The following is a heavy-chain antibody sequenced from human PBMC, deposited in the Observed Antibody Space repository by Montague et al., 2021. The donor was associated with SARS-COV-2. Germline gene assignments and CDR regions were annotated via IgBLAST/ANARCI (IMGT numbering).Heavy chain of an antibody. CDR2: VSYSGRT. Sequence: SETLSLTCTVSGGSICSYYWSWVRQPPGKGLEWIGHVSYSGRTNYNPSLKSRVTMSVDTSKNHFSLRLSSVTAADTAVYYCVRDTQYDDANAWDDWFDPWGQGTLVTVSS. V-gene: IGHV4-59*01. J-gene: IGHJ5*02. CDR1: GGSICSYY. D-gene: IGHD3-16*01. CDR3: VRDTQYDDANAWDDWFDP.